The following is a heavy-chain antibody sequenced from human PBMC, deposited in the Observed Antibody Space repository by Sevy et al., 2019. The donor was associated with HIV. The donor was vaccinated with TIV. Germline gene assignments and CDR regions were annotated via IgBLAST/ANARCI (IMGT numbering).Heavy chain of an antibody. D-gene: IGHD6-13*01. CDR1: GFTFSNSNYG. J-gene: IGHJ4*02. CDR3: AKDLAGPGRRYFDY. CDR2: IRYGGSDN. V-gene: IGHV3-30*02. Sequence: GGSLRLSCAASGFTFSNSNYGMHWVRQVPGKGLEWLTFIRYGGSDNYYAASVKARFTISRDDSKNTLYMQMDSLRPEDTAIYYCAKDLAGPGRRYFDYWGQGTLVTVSS.